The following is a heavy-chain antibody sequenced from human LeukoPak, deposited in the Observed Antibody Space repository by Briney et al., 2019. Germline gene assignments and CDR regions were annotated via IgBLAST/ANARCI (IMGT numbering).Heavy chain of an antibody. CDR2: IYYSGST. V-gene: IGHV4-59*12. J-gene: IGHJ4*02. Sequence: PSETLSLTCTVSGGSISSYYWSWIRQPPGKGLEWIGYIYYSGSTNYNPSLKSRVTISVDTSKNQFSLKLSSVTAADTAVYYCARDWGSDSSGYYLNTLADYWGQGTLVTVSS. D-gene: IGHD3-22*01. CDR3: ARDWGSDSSGYYLNTLADY. CDR1: GGSISSYY.